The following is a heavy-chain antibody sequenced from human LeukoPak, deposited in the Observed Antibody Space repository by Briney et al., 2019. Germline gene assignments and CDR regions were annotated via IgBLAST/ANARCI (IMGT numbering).Heavy chain of an antibody. D-gene: IGHD5-18*01. V-gene: IGHV4-39*07. CDR1: GGSISSSSYY. CDR3: ARALGGYSYGLDF. Sequence: SETLSLTCTVSGGSISSSSYYWGWIRQPPGKGLEWIGSIYYSGSTYYNPSLKSRVTISVDTSKNQFSLRLSSVTAADTAVFYCARALGGYSYGLDFWGQGTLVTVSS. CDR2: IYYSGST. J-gene: IGHJ4*02.